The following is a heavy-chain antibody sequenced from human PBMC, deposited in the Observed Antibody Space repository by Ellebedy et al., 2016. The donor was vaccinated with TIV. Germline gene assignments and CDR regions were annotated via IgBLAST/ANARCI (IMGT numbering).Heavy chain of an antibody. CDR1: GYTFSSYG. J-gene: IGHJ5*02. CDR3: ASLPHYGDSGP. D-gene: IGHD4-17*01. CDR2: ISGYNGNT. Sequence: AASVKVSCKASGYTFSSYGIGWVRQAPGQGLEWMGWISGYNGNTKYAQKFQGRVTMTRDTSISTAYMELSRLRSDDTAVYYCASLPHYGDSGPWGQGTLVTVSS. V-gene: IGHV1-18*01.